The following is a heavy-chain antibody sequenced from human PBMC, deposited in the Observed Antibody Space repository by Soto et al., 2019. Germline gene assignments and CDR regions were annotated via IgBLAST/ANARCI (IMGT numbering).Heavy chain of an antibody. CDR3: AREIVTAGGNNYFDP. J-gene: IGHJ5*02. D-gene: IGHD2-21*02. CDR1: GGTVASSHW. V-gene: IGHV4-4*02. Sequence: SETLSLTCGVSGGTVASSHWWSSVRQSPGGGLEWIGNVYHTGDTNFNPSLQSRVTISVDKSNNQFSLRLNSLTAADTAVYFCAREIVTAGGNNYFDPWGPGTLVTVSS. CDR2: VYHTGDT.